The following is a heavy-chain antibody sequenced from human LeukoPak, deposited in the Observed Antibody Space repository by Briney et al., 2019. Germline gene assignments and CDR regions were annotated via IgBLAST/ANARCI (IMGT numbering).Heavy chain of an antibody. D-gene: IGHD3-9*01. J-gene: IGHJ4*02. Sequence: GGSLRLSSAASGVSVSNNDMSWVRQAPGRGLEWVSVIYSDGTTYYADSVRGRFTISRDNSKNTLYLQMNSLRAEDTAVYYCAREHYNVLTGRGGYFDYWGQGTLVTVSS. V-gene: IGHV3-53*01. CDR3: AREHYNVLTGRGGYFDY. CDR1: GVSVSNND. CDR2: IYSDGTT.